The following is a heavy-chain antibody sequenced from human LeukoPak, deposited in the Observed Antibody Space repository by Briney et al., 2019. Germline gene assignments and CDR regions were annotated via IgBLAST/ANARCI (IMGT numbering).Heavy chain of an antibody. CDR2: IYHSGNT. D-gene: IGHD2-2*01. J-gene: IGHJ5*02. V-gene: IGHV4-30-2*01. CDR3: AREKGGYCSSTSCYGRGWFDP. CDR1: GFTFSSYS. Sequence: LRLSCAASGFTFSSYSMNWIRQPPGKGLEWIGYIYHSGNTYYNPSLKSRVTISVDRSKNQFSLKLSSVTAADTAVYYCAREKGGYCSSTSCYGRGWFDPWGQGTLVTVSS.